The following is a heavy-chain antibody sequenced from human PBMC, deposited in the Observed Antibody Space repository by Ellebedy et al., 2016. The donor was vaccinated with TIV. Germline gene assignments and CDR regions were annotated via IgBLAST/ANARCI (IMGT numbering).Heavy chain of an antibody. D-gene: IGHD6-13*01. CDR1: GFSFSYTW. CDR3: TTLSAAAGYDFYYHYIDV. CDR2: IKTKADGGTT. V-gene: IGHV3-15*01. J-gene: IGHJ6*03. Sequence: GGSLRLXXAASGFSFSYTWMSWVRQAPGKGLEWVGRIKTKADGGTTGYAAPVQGRFSISRDDSKNTLYLEMSSLNAEDTAVYYCTTLSAAAGYDFYYHYIDVWGKGTTVTVSS.